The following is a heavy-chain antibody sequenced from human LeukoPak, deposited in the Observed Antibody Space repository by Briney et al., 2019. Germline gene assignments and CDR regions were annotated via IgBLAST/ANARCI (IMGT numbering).Heavy chain of an antibody. Sequence: GSLRLSCAASGFTFSDYWIDWVRQAPGQGLEWVANINTDGSTTNYVESVRGRFTISRDNTRNSLSLQMNNLRDEDTAVYYCARNRGGQQFDCWGQGTLLTVSS. J-gene: IGHJ4*02. CDR1: GFTFSDYW. V-gene: IGHV3-7*01. CDR3: ARNRGGQQFDC. D-gene: IGHD3-10*01. CDR2: INTDGSTT.